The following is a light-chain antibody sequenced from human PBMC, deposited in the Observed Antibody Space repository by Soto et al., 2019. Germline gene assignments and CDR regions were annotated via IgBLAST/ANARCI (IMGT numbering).Light chain of an antibody. J-gene: IGKJ4*02. Sequence: DIQMTQSPSSLSASVGDRVTITCQASQDISNYLNWYQQKPGKAPKLLIYDASNLETGVPSRFSGIGFGTDFTFTISSLQPEDIATYYCQQYDNLPLTFGGGTKVDIK. CDR3: QQYDNLPLT. CDR1: QDISNY. CDR2: DAS. V-gene: IGKV1-33*01.